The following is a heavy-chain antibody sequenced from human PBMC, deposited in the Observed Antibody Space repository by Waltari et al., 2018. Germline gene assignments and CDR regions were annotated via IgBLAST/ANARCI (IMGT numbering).Heavy chain of an antibody. CDR1: GFTFSSYA. V-gene: IGHV3-23*01. Sequence: EVQLLESGGGLVQPGGSLRLSCAASGFTFSSYAMSWVRPAPGKGVEWVSTISGSGGSTYYADSVKGRFTISRDNSKNTLYLQMNSLRAEDTAVYYCAKDSATGTTYWFDPWGQGTLVTVSS. D-gene: IGHD1-7*01. CDR2: ISGSGGST. J-gene: IGHJ5*02. CDR3: AKDSATGTTYWFDP.